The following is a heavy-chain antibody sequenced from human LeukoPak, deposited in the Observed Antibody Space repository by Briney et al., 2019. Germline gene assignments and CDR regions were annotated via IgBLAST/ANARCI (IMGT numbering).Heavy chain of an antibody. Sequence: SQTLSLTCTVSGGSISSGGYYWGWIRQPPGKGLEWIGYIYHSGSTYYNPSLKSRVTISVDRSKNQFSLKLSSVTAADTAVYYCARDRGIAAAPYYFDYWGQGTLVTVSS. CDR2: IYHSGST. J-gene: IGHJ4*02. D-gene: IGHD6-13*01. CDR1: GGSISSGGYY. CDR3: ARDRGIAAAPYYFDY. V-gene: IGHV4-30-2*01.